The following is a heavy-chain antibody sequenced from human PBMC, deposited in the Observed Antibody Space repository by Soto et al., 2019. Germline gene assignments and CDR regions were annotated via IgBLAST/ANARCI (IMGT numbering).Heavy chain of an antibody. CDR1: GFTFSNFG. CDR3: ARDRSGYYDTSGPFDY. Sequence: PGGSLRLSCAASGFTFSNFGMHWVRQAPGKGLEWVAVIWHDGKEKYYADSAKGRSTISRDNSKNTLYLQMNSLRAEDTAVYYCARDRSGYYDTSGPFDYWGQGTLVTVSS. D-gene: IGHD3-22*01. V-gene: IGHV3-33*01. J-gene: IGHJ4*02. CDR2: IWHDGKEK.